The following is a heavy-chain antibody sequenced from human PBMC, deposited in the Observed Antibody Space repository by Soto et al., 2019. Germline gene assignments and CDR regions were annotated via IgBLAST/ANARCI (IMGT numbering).Heavy chain of an antibody. CDR2: ISTGASSI. J-gene: IGHJ5*02. CDR1: GFTFRNYE. Sequence: EVQLVESGGGLVQPGGSLRLSCAASGFTFRNYEMNWFRQAPGKGLEWISYISTGASSIEYADSVKGRFTVSRDNAKNLLYLQMNSLRVEDTAVYFCGRVSSASGTFGWLDPWGQGTLVTVSP. D-gene: IGHD3-10*01. V-gene: IGHV3-48*03. CDR3: GRVSSASGTFGWLDP.